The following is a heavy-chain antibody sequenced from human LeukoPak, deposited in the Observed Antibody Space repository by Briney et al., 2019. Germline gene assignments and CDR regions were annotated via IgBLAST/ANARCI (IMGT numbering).Heavy chain of an antibody. CDR3: ARSDILGAFDI. D-gene: IGHD2-21*01. CDR2: IFDGGNT. V-gene: IGHV4-31*03. J-gene: IGHJ3*02. Sequence: SETLPLTCTVSGGSVSSGGFYWSWIRQHPGKGLEWIGYIFDGGNTYYNPSLKSRLTTSLDTSKNQFFLKLNSVTAADTAVYYCARSDILGAFDIWGQGTVVTVSS. CDR1: GGSVSSGGFY.